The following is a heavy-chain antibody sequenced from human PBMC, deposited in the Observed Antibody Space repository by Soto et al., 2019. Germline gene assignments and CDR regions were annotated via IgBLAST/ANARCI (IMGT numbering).Heavy chain of an antibody. Sequence: SETLSLTCTVSGGSVSSGIYYWMWIRQPQGKGLEWIGYIYYSGITNYNPSLKSRVTISVDTSKNQFSLKLSSVTAADTAVYYCARGRITMIVVGLYYYYGMDVWGQGTTVTVSS. CDR2: IYYSGIT. CDR3: ARGRITMIVVGLYYYYGMDV. D-gene: IGHD3-22*01. V-gene: IGHV4-61*01. J-gene: IGHJ6*02. CDR1: GGSVSSGIYY.